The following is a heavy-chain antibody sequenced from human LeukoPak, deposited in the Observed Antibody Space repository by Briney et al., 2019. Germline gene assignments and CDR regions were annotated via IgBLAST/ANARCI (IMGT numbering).Heavy chain of an antibody. CDR3: ARADTSSANDALDI. D-gene: IGHD6-6*01. J-gene: IGHJ3*02. Sequence: SETLSLTCTVSAGSISSYYWSWIRQPTGKGLDWIAYMYYSGSSNDNPSHRRRVTIFLDTSRIQSSLKLNSVTGADTAIYYCARADTSSANDALDIWGQGTLVTVSS. CDR2: MYYSGSS. CDR1: AGSISSYY. V-gene: IGHV4-59*01.